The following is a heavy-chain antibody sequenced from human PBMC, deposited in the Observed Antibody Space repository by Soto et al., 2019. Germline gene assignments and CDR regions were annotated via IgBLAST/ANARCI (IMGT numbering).Heavy chain of an antibody. CDR2: IYYSGST. CDR1: GGSISSGGYY. Sequence: SETLSLTCTVSGGSISSGGYYWSWIRQHPGKGLEWIGYIYYSGSTYYNPSLKSRVTISVDTSKNQFSLKLSSVTAADTAVYYCARGGYYYYDSSGYSGLYFDYWGQGTLVTVSS. CDR3: ARGGYYYYDSSGYSGLYFDY. J-gene: IGHJ4*02. D-gene: IGHD3-22*01. V-gene: IGHV4-31*03.